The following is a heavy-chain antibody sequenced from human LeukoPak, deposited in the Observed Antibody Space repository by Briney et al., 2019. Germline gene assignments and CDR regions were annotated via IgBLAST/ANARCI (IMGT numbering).Heavy chain of an antibody. CDR2: ISSSSSTI. Sequence: GGSLRLSCAASGFTFSSYSMNWVRQAPGKGLEWVSYISSSSSTIYYADSVKGRFTISRDNAKNSLYLQMNSLRAEDTAVYYCARSPPAAHTLFDYWGQGTLVTVSS. CDR3: ARSPPAAHTLFDY. D-gene: IGHD2-2*01. V-gene: IGHV3-48*04. CDR1: GFTFSSYS. J-gene: IGHJ4*02.